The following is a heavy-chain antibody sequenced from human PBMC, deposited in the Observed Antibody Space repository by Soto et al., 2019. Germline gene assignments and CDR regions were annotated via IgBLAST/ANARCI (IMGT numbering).Heavy chain of an antibody. Sequence: SETLSLTCTVSGGSISSSSYYWGWIRQPPGKGLEWIGSIYYSGSIYYNPSLKSRVTISVDTSKNQFSLKLSSVTAADTAVYYCARPQKPVNWFDPWGQGTLVTVSS. V-gene: IGHV4-39*01. CDR2: IYYSGSI. CDR1: GGSISSSSYY. J-gene: IGHJ5*02. CDR3: ARPQKPVNWFDP.